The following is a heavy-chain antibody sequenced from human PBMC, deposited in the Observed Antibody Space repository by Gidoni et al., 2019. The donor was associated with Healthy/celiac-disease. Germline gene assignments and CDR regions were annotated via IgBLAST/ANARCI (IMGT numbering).Heavy chain of an antibody. CDR2: ISWNSGSI. CDR3: AKDFAAVAGGAFDI. CDR1: GFTFDDYA. V-gene: IGHV3-9*01. D-gene: IGHD6-19*01. Sequence: EVQLVESGGGLVQPGRSLRLSCAASGFTFDDYAMHWVRQAPGKGLEWVSGISWNSGSIGYADSVKGRFTISRDNAKNSLYLQMNSLRAEDTALYYCAKDFAAVAGGAFDIWGQGTMVTVSS. J-gene: IGHJ3*02.